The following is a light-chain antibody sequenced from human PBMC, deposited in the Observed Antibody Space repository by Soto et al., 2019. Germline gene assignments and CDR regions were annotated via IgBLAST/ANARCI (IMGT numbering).Light chain of an antibody. J-gene: IGKJ1*01. V-gene: IGKV3-20*01. CDR3: QQCGSSPWT. CDR2: GAS. Sequence: EIVLTQSPGTLSLSPGERATLSCRDSQSISSSCLAWYQQKPGQAPRLFIYGASSRATGIPDRFSGSGSGTDFTLTISRLEPEDFAVYYCQQCGSSPWTFGQGTRVEIK. CDR1: QSISSSC.